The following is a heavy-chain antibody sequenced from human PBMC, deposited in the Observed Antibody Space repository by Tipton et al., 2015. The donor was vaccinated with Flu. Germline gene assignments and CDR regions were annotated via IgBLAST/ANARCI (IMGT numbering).Heavy chain of an antibody. CDR3: ASRKGDGFNYYIFDY. Sequence: QLVQSGAEVKKPGESLKISCKGSGYTFSSYWVAWVRQMPGKGLEWMGIIYPGDSNTNRYSPSFQGQVTISVDMSVDTAYLQWSSLKASDTAMYYCASRKGDGFNYYIFDYWGQGTLVTVSS. V-gene: IGHV5-51*03. J-gene: IGHJ4*02. CDR1: GYTFSSYW. D-gene: IGHD5-24*01. CDR2: IYPGDSNTN.